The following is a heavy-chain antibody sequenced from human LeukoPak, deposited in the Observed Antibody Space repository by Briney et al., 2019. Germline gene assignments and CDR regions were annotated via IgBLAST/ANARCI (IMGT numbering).Heavy chain of an antibody. CDR3: ARDLNNCAGKGDC. CDR2: ISYDGSNK. D-gene: IGHD2-21*01. Sequence: PGGSLRLSCAASGFTFSSYAMHWVRQAPGKGLEWVAVISYDGSNKYYADSVKGRFTISRDNSKNTLYLQMNSLRAEDTAVYYCARDLNNCAGKGDCWGQGILVTVSS. CDR1: GFTFSSYA. V-gene: IGHV3-30*01. J-gene: IGHJ4*02.